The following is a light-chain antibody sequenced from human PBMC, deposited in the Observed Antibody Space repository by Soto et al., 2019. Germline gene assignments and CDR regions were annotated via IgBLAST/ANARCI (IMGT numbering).Light chain of an antibody. Sequence: QSALTQPPSASGSPGQSVTISCTGTSSDVGGYNYVSWYQQHPGKAPKLMIYEVSKRPSGVPDRLSGSKSGNTASLTGSGLQAEDEADYYCSSYAGSNNYVFGTGTKVTVL. CDR2: EVS. J-gene: IGLJ1*01. CDR3: SSYAGSNNYV. V-gene: IGLV2-8*01. CDR1: SSDVGGYNY.